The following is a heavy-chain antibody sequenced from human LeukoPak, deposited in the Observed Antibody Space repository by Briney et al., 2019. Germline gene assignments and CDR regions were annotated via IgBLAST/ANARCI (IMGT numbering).Heavy chain of an antibody. CDR1: GDSISNSDHF. D-gene: IGHD6-13*01. V-gene: IGHV4-39*07. J-gene: IGHJ1*01. CDR3: ARVAAGIGFFQH. CDR2: IYYTGRT. Sequence: SETLSLTCSVSGDSISNSDHFWGWIRQPPGKGLEWIGTIYYTGRTWYNPSLSSRVSMSVDTSKNQFSLKVTSVTAADTAVYYCARVAAGIGFFQHWGQGTLVTVSS.